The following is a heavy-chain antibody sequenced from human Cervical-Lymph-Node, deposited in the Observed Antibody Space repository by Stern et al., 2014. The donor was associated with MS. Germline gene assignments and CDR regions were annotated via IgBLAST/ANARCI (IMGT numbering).Heavy chain of an antibody. V-gene: IGHV1-46*01. J-gene: IGHJ4*02. CDR3: AGDFSARKLGVLPY. Sequence: QVQLVQSGAEVKKPGASVKVSCKASGYTFTTYYMHWVRQAPGQGLEWMGIINPNGGSTDYAQRFKGRVTMTLDTSKQTAYMELSSLRTEDTAVYYCAGDFSARKLGVLPYWGQGTLVTVSS. CDR2: INPNGGST. CDR1: GYTFTTYY. D-gene: IGHD1-26*01.